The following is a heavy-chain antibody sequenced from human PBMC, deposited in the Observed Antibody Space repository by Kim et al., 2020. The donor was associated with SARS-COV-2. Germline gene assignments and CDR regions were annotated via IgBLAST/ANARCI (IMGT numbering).Heavy chain of an antibody. D-gene: IGHD3-16*01. J-gene: IGHJ4*02. CDR3: ARGGSQKFGY. V-gene: IGHV1-2*02. CDR1: GYTFTDNY. Sequence: ASVKVSCKTSGYTFTDNYIHWMRQAPGQGLEWVAGINPKSGTTNYAQKFRGRVTLTRDTSISTVYMELTRLTSDDTALYYCARGGSQKFGYWGQGTLVTVSS. CDR2: INPKSGTT.